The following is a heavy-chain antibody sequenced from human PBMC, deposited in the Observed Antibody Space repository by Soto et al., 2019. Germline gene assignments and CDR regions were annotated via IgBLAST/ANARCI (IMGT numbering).Heavy chain of an antibody. CDR3: TTDPLIAAAGAQIDY. D-gene: IGHD6-13*01. J-gene: IGHJ4*02. CDR2: ISAYNGNT. CDR1: GYTFTSYG. Sequence: ASVKVSCKASGYTFTSYGISWVRQAPGQGLEWMGWISAYNGNTNYAQKLQGRVTMTTDTSTSTAYMELRSLKTEDTAVYYCTTDPLIAAAGAQIDYWGQGTLVTVSS. V-gene: IGHV1-18*01.